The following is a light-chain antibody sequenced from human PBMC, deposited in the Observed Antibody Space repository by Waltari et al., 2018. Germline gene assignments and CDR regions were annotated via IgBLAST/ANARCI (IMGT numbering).Light chain of an antibody. V-gene: IGLV1-51*02. Sequence: QSVLTQPPSVSAAPGQRVTISCSRGSPNIGNNYVSWYRQFPGTAPKLLIYENTERPSGIPGRFSGSKSGTSATLDITGLQAGDEADYYCGTWDSSLSGAVFGGGTHLTVL. CDR1: SPNIGNNY. CDR3: GTWDSSLSGAV. CDR2: ENT. J-gene: IGLJ7*01.